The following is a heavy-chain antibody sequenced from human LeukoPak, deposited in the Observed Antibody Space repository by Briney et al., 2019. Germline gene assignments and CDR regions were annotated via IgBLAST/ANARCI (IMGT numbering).Heavy chain of an antibody. CDR3: VRGRGSYGWFDP. J-gene: IGHJ5*02. CDR2: ISGDGTAR. Sequence: GGSLRLSCAASGFTSSSYWMHWVRQVPGKGLVWVSRISGDGTARNYADSVKGRFTISRDDAKNTVDLQMNSLRGEDTAVYYCVRGRGSYGWFDPWGQETLVTVSS. V-gene: IGHV3-74*01. CDR1: GFTSSSYW. D-gene: IGHD3-10*01.